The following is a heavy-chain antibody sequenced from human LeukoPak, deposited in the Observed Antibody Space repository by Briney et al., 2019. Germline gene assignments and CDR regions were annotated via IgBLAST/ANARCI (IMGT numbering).Heavy chain of an antibody. CDR3: AKGSSGYFFDL. CDR1: GFIFNNYG. V-gene: IGHV3-23*01. D-gene: IGHD3-22*01. CDR2: ISNDGGGT. Sequence: GGSLRLSCAASGFIFNNYGLVWVRQAPGKGLEWVSAISNDGGGTTYADFVKGRFSVTRDNSKNTLFLQMNSLRAEDTALYYCAKGSSGYFFDLWGQGTLVTVSS. J-gene: IGHJ4*02.